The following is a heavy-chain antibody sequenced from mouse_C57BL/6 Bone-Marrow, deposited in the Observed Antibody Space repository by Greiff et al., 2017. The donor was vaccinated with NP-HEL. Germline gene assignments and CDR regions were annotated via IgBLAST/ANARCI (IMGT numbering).Heavy chain of an antibody. CDR3: ARGYDYDGHYYAMDY. D-gene: IGHD2-4*01. CDR1: GFTFSSYA. CDR2: ISDGGSYT. V-gene: IGHV5-4*03. J-gene: IGHJ4*01. Sequence: EVMLVESGGGLVKPGGSLKLSCAASGFTFSSYAMSWVRQTPEKRLEWVATISDGGSYTYSPDNVKGRFTISRDNAKNNMYLQMSQLKSEDTAMYYCARGYDYDGHYYAMDYWGQGTSVTVSS.